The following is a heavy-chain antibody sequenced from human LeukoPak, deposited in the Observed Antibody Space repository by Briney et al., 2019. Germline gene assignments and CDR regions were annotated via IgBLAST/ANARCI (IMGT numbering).Heavy chain of an antibody. V-gene: IGHV3-33*06. Sequence: GGSLRVSCAASGFTFSTYGMHWVRQAPGRGLEWVAVIWFDGSNKYNADSVRGRFTISRDNSKNTLYLEMNSLRDEDTAVYYCAKASGRYCSSTRCQAPLDYWGQGTLVTVSS. D-gene: IGHD2-2*01. CDR3: AKASGRYCSSTRCQAPLDY. CDR2: IWFDGSNK. J-gene: IGHJ4*02. CDR1: GFTFSTYG.